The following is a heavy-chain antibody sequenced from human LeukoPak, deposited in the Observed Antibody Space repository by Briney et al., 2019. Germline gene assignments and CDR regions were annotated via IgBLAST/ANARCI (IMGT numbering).Heavy chain of an antibody. CDR2: IKQDGGQI. D-gene: IGHD4-17*01. J-gene: IGHJ4*02. V-gene: IGHV3-7*01. CDR3: ARLGARQMLEY. Sequence: GGSLRLSCAASEFTFNSYWMSWVRQAPGKGLEWVANIKQDGGQIYYLDSVKGRFTVSRDNAENPLYLQMNSLRAEDTAVYYCARLGARQMLEYWGQGTLVTVSS. CDR1: EFTFNSYW.